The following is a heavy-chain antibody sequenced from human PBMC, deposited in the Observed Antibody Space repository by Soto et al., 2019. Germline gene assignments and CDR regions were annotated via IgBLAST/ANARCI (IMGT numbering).Heavy chain of an antibody. D-gene: IGHD4-4*01. CDR2: IIPIFGTA. Sequence: QVQLVQSGAEVKKPGSSVKVSCKASGGTFSSYAISWVRQAPGQGLEWMGGIIPIFGTANYAQKFQGRVTITADKSTSTAYMELSSLRSEDTAVYYCARERTIVTTGPNWFDPWGQGTLVTVSS. V-gene: IGHV1-69*06. CDR1: GGTFSSYA. CDR3: ARERTIVTTGPNWFDP. J-gene: IGHJ5*02.